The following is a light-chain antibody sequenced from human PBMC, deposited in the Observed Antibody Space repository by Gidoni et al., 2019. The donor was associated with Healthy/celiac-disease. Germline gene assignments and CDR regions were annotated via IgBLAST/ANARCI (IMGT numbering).Light chain of an antibody. CDR3: QVWDSSSDHVV. J-gene: IGLJ2*01. Sequence: SYVLTQPPSVSVAPGQTARITCGGNNIGSKSVHWDQQKQGQAPVLVVYDDSDLPSGIPERFSGSNSGNTATLTISRVEAGDEADYYCQVWDSSSDHVVFGGGTKLTVL. CDR1: NIGSKS. CDR2: DDS. V-gene: IGLV3-21*02.